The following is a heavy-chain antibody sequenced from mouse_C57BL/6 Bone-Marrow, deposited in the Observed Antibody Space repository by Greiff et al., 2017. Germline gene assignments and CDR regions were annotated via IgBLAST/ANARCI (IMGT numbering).Heavy chain of an antibody. CDR1: EYEFPSYD. V-gene: IGHV5-2*01. CDR3: ARHPHYYYGSSYEYFDV. CDR2: INSDGGST. J-gene: IGHJ1*03. Sequence: DVMLVESGGGLVQPGESLKLSCESNEYEFPSYDMSWVRKTPEKRLELVAAINSDGGSTYYPDTMERRFIISSDNTKKTLYLQMSSLRSDDTALYYCARHPHYYYGSSYEYFDVWGTGTTVTVSS. D-gene: IGHD1-1*01.